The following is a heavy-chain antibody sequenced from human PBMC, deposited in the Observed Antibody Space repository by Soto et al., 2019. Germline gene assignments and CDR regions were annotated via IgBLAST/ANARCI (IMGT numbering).Heavy chain of an antibody. CDR3: ARVGGLLWSGDYGMDV. D-gene: IGHD3-10*01. CDR2: ISAYNGNT. CDR1: GYTFTSYG. Sequence: ASVKVSCKASGYTFTSYGISWVRQAPGQGLEWMGWISAYNGNTNYAQKLQGRVTMTTDTSTSTAYMELRSLRSDDTAVYYCARVGGLLWSGDYGMDVWGQGTTVTVSS. J-gene: IGHJ6*02. V-gene: IGHV1-18*01.